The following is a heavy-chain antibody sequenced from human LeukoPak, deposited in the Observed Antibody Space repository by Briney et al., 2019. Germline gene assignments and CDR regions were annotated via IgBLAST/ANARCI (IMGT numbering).Heavy chain of an antibody. CDR2: INPNSGGT. CDR3: ARDPPAAGTTSFDY. Sequence: ASVKVSCKASGGTFSSYAISWVRQAPGQGLEWMGWINPNSGGTNYAQKFQGRVTMTRDTSISTAYMELSRLRSDDTAVYYCARDPPAAGTTSFDYWGQGTLVTVSS. CDR1: GGTFSSYA. D-gene: IGHD6-13*01. V-gene: IGHV1-2*02. J-gene: IGHJ4*02.